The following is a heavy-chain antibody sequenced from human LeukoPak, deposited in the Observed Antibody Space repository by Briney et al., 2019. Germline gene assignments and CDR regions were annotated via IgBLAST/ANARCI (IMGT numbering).Heavy chain of an antibody. J-gene: IGHJ4*02. D-gene: IGHD3-9*01. CDR2: ISYDGSNK. CDR1: GFTFSSYG. Sequence: GGSLRLSCAASGFTFSSYGMHWVRQAPGKGLEWGAVISYDGSNKYYADSVKGRFTISRDNSKNTLYLQMNSLRAEDTAVYYCAKDLRASYYDILTGYYPQGFDYRGQGTLVTVSS. CDR3: AKDLRASYYDILTGYYPQGFDY. V-gene: IGHV3-30*18.